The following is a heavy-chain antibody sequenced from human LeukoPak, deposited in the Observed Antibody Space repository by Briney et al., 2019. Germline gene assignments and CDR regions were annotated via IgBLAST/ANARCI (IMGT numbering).Heavy chain of an antibody. V-gene: IGHV3-21*01. CDR1: GFTFSSYS. Sequence: GGSLRLFCAASGFTFSSYSLNWVRQAPGKGLEWVSSISSSSSYIYYADSVKGRFTISRDNAKNSLYLQMNSLRAEDTAVYYCARGRLRYFNWLGPDYYYGMDVWGQGTTVTVSS. CDR2: ISSSSSYI. J-gene: IGHJ6*02. D-gene: IGHD3-9*01. CDR3: ARGRLRYFNWLGPDYYYGMDV.